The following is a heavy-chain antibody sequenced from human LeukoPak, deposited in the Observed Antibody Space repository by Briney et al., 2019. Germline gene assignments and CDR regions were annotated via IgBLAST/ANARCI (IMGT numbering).Heavy chain of an antibody. CDR2: TYYRSTWYN. CDR1: GDSVSSNSVT. V-gene: IGHV6-1*01. Sequence: SRTLSLTCAISGDSVSSNSVTWNWIRQSPSRGLEWLGRTYYRSTWYNDYAVSVRGRIAVNPDTSKNQFSLHLNSVTPEDTAVYYCARRLTQYDCFDPWGQGILVTVSS. D-gene: IGHD2-2*01. J-gene: IGHJ5*02. CDR3: ARRLTQYDCFDP.